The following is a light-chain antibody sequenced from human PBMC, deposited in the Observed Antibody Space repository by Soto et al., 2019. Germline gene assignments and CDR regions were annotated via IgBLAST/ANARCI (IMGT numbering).Light chain of an antibody. CDR3: QQFSSYPLT. Sequence: EFMLTQSPGTLSLSPGERATLSCRASQTVRNNYLAWYQQKPGQAPRLLIYDASSRATGIPDRFSGGGSGTDFTLTISSLEPEDFAVYYCQQFSSYPLTFGGGTKVDIK. CDR1: QTVRNNY. V-gene: IGKV3-20*01. J-gene: IGKJ4*01. CDR2: DAS.